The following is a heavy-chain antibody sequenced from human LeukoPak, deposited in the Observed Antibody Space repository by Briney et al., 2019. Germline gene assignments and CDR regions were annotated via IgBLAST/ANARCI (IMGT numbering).Heavy chain of an antibody. V-gene: IGHV4-4*07. CDR3: ARDIVAAAGSFDY. J-gene: IGHJ4*02. CDR2: IYSSGST. Sequence: SETLSLTCTVSGDSINSFYWSWIRQPAGKGLEWIGHIYSSGSTNYSPSPKSRVTMSVDTSKNQFSLKLSSVTAADTAVYYCARDIVAAAGSFDYWGQGTQVTVSS. D-gene: IGHD6-13*01. CDR1: GDSINSFY.